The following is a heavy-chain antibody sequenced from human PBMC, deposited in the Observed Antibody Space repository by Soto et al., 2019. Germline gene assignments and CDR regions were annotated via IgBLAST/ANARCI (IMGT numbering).Heavy chain of an antibody. D-gene: IGHD3-16*01. CDR2: ISGFDGDR. J-gene: IGHJ5*02. Sequence: QVHLVQSGGEMKKLGASVKVSCKASGYTFTDFGISWVRQAPGQGLEWMGWISGFDGDRNYAQKFQGRVTLTTDTSATTAYVDVRSLTSDASAIYYCARDYDRGGDDWFDPWGQGTLVTVPS. CDR3: ARDYDRGGDDWFDP. V-gene: IGHV1-18*01. CDR1: GYTFTDFG.